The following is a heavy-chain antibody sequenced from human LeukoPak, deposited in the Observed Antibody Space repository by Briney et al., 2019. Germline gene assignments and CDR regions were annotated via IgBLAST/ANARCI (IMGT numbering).Heavy chain of an antibody. CDR1: GYTFAAFH. V-gene: IGHV1-2*02. D-gene: IGHD4-11*01. CDR3: ARSHDYSHYVAP. J-gene: IGHJ5*02. CDR2: INPNGGGT. Sequence: AAVKVSCKASGYTFAAFHIHWVRQAPGQGLEWMGWINPNGGGTIYAPKFQGRVTMTRDTSITTAYMELNSLRSDDTAVYYCARSHDYSHYVAPWGQGTLVTVSS.